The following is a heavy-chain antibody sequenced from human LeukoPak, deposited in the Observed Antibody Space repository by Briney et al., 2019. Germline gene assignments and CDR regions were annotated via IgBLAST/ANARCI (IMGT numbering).Heavy chain of an antibody. CDR2: ISGSGGST. CDR1: GFTFSSYA. V-gene: IGHV3-23*01. CDR3: QKTAYDILTGYYNFDY. J-gene: IGHJ4*02. D-gene: IGHD3-9*01. Sequence: PGGSLRLSCAASGFTFSSYAMSWVRQAPGKVLEWVSAISGSGGSTYYADSVKGRFTISRDNSKNTLYLQMNSLRAEDTAVYYRQKTAYDILTGYYNFDYWGQGTLVTVSS.